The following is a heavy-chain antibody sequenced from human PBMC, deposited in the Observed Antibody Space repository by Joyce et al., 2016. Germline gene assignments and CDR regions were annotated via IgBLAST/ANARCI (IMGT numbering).Heavy chain of an antibody. CDR3: AKDDCSSTSCYFDY. D-gene: IGHD2-2*01. V-gene: IGHV3-30*18. CDR2: ISYDGGKK. CDR1: GFPFSSYG. Sequence: GRSLRLSCAASGFPFSSYGMHWVRQAPGKGLEWVAVISYDGGKKYDADSVKCRFTISRDNSKNTLYLQMNSLRAEDTAVYYCAKDDCSSTSCYFDYWGQGTLVTVSS. J-gene: IGHJ4*02.